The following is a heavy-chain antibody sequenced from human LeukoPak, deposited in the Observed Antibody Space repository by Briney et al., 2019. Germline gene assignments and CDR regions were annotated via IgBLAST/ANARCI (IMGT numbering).Heavy chain of an antibody. Sequence: GGSLRLSCAASGFTFSSYWMSWVRQAPGKGLEWVANIKQDGSEKYYVDSVKGRFTISRDNAMNSLYPQMNSLRAEDTAVYYCARVQGDGYNEYYYYYGMDVWGQGTTVTVSS. J-gene: IGHJ6*02. CDR2: IKQDGSEK. CDR1: GFTFSSYW. CDR3: ARVQGDGYNEYYYYYGMDV. D-gene: IGHD5-24*01. V-gene: IGHV3-7*01.